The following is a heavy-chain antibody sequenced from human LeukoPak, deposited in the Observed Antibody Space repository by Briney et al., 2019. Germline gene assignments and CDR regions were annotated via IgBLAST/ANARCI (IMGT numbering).Heavy chain of an antibody. D-gene: IGHD3-22*01. J-gene: IGHJ4*02. V-gene: IGHV1-69*05. CDR1: GGTFSSYA. CDR3: AREAYYDSSGYLASVFDY. CDR2: IIPIFGTA. Sequence: ASVKVSCKASGGTFSSYAISWVRQAPGQGLEWMGGIIPIFGTANYAQKFQGRVTITTDESTSTAYMELSSLRSEDTAVYYCAREAYYDSSGYLASVFDYWGQGTLVNVSS.